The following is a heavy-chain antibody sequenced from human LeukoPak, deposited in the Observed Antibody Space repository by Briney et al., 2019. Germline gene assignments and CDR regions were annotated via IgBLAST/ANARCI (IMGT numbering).Heavy chain of an antibody. CDR3: VRGTYYYDSSGYSFDY. D-gene: IGHD3-22*01. V-gene: IGHV1-46*01. Sequence: ASVKVSCKASGYTFTSYYMHWVRQAPGQGLEWMGIINPSGGSTSYAQKFQGRVTMTRDMSTSTVYMELSSLRSEDTAVYYCVRGTYYYDSSGYSFDYWGQGTLVTVSP. CDR2: INPSGGST. CDR1: GYTFTSYY. J-gene: IGHJ4*02.